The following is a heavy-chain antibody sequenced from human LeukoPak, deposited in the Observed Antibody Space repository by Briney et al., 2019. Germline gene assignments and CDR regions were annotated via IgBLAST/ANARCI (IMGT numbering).Heavy chain of an antibody. CDR1: GFTFSSCA. CDR2: ISYDGSNK. Sequence: GGSLRLSCAASGFTFSSCAMHWVRQAPGKGLEWVAVISYDGSNKYYADSVKGRFTISRDNSKNTLYLQMNSLRAEDTAVYYCARDLGYGFYCSSTSCYRGDNWFDPWGQGTLVTVSS. CDR3: ARDLGYGFYCSSTSCYRGDNWFDP. J-gene: IGHJ5*02. D-gene: IGHD2-2*02. V-gene: IGHV3-30-3*01.